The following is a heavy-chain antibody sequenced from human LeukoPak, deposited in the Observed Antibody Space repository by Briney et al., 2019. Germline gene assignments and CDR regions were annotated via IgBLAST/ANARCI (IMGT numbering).Heavy chain of an antibody. Sequence: ASVKVSCKASGYTFINYDINWVRQAPGEGLEWMGWMNPRSGEAGYAQRFQGRVTMTRNIAISTAYLELSSLRSEDTAMYYCTRLFDNFWGQGTLVTVYS. CDR2: MNPRSGEA. J-gene: IGHJ4*02. V-gene: IGHV1-8*02. CDR1: GYTFINYD. CDR3: TRLFDNF. D-gene: IGHD3-3*01.